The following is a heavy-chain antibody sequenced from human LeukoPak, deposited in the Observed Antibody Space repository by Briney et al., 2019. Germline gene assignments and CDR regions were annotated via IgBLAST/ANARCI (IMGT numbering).Heavy chain of an antibody. CDR1: GFTFSSDA. J-gene: IGHJ5*02. Sequence: TGGSLRLSCAASGFTFSSDAMSWVRQAPGKGLEWVSAISGSGGSTYYADSVKGRFTISRDNSKNTLYLQMNSLRAEDTAVYYCARDGPIAVAGTLKRYNWFDPWGQGTLVTVSS. CDR3: ARDGPIAVAGTLKRYNWFDP. V-gene: IGHV3-23*01. CDR2: ISGSGGST. D-gene: IGHD6-19*01.